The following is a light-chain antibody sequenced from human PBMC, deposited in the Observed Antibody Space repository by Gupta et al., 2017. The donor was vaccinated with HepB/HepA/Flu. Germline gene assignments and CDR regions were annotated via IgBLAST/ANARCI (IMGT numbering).Light chain of an antibody. CDR2: WAS. J-gene: IGKJ3*01. V-gene: IGKV4-1*01. CDR3: RQEVSSPVT. CDR1: QSFLYSSDNNNY. Sequence: DIVMTQSPDSLAVSLGERATINFKSSQSFLYSSDNNNYLAWYQQRPGRPPKVLLYWASTRESAVLDSISSRGSWTDLTLTIISRQAANVAVYTCRQEVSSPVTFGHGTTVDIK.